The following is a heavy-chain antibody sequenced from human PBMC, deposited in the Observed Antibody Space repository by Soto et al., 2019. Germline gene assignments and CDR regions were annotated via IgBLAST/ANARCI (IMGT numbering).Heavy chain of an antibody. CDR3: AKDQAEGGFTYGFFYYYGLDV. CDR2: TDTSGGST. D-gene: IGHD3-10*01. CDR1: GFSFKTYA. Sequence: GGSLRLSCTASGFSFKTYAISWVRQAPGGGRGWVSATDTSGGSTYYADSVKGRFTVSRDNSKNTLHLQMNSLRAGDTAVYYCAKDQAEGGFTYGFFYYYGLDVWGQGTTVTVSS. J-gene: IGHJ6*02. V-gene: IGHV3-23*01.